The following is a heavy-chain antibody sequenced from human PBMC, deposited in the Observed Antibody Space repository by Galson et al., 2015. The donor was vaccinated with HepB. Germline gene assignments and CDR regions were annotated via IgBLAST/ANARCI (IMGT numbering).Heavy chain of an antibody. Sequence: SLRLSCAASGFTFSDYYMSWIRQAPGKGLEWVSYISRRGSTIYYADSVKGRFTISRDNAKNSLYLQMNSLRAEDTAVYYCARDTARFFGPAAMGAFDFWGKGTVGTVSS. CDR1: GFTFSDYY. J-gene: IGHJ3*01. CDR3: ARDTARFFGPAAMGAFDF. D-gene: IGHD2-2*01. V-gene: IGHV3-11*01. CDR2: ISRRGSTI.